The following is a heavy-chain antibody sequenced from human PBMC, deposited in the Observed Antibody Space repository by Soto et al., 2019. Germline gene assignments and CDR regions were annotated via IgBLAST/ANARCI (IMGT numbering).Heavy chain of an antibody. Sequence: EVQLLESGGGLVQPGGSLRLSCAASEFTFRNYAMSCVRQAPGKGLEWVSAIRYGGGTTYYADSVKGRFTISRDNSKNTLYLQMNSLRAEDTAVYYCAKNPGDYYDSTGYHFDYWGQGTLVTVSS. CDR3: AKNPGDYYDSTGYHFDY. V-gene: IGHV3-23*01. CDR1: EFTFRNYA. J-gene: IGHJ4*02. CDR2: IRYGGGTT. D-gene: IGHD3-22*01.